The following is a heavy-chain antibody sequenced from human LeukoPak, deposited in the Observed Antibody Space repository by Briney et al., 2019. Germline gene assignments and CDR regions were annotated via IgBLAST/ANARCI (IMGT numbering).Heavy chain of an antibody. D-gene: IGHD2-15*01. Sequence: GGSLRLSRAASGFTFSSYGMHWVRQAPGKGLEWVAVISYDGSNKYYADSVKGRFTISRDNSKNTLYLQMNSLRAEDTAVYYCAKDVREIVVVVAATRIAVAGTFDYWGQGTLVTVSS. CDR2: ISYDGSNK. CDR3: AKDVREIVVVVAATRIAVAGTFDY. J-gene: IGHJ4*02. CDR1: GFTFSSYG. V-gene: IGHV3-30*18.